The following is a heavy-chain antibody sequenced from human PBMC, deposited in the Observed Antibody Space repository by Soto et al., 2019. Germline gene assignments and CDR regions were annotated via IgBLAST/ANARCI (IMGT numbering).Heavy chain of an antibody. CDR2: ISYDGSNK. J-gene: IGHJ4*02. CDR1: GFTFSSYA. D-gene: IGHD3-9*01. CDR3: AILYYDILTGPVNFDY. V-gene: IGHV3-30-3*01. Sequence: GGSLRLSCAASGFTFSSYAMHWVRQAPGKGLEWVAVISYDGSNKYYADSVKGRFTISRDNSKNTLYLQMNSLRAEGTAVYYCAILYYDILTGPVNFDYWGQGTLVTVSS.